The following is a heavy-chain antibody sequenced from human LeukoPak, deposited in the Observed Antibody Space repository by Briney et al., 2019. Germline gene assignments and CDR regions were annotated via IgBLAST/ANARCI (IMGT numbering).Heavy chain of an antibody. Sequence: GGSLRLSCVASGFTFSAAWMTWVRQAPGKGLECVGRIKSRTDGGTTDYATPVKGRFAISRDDSKNTLYLQMNSLKIEDTGVYYCTTVGSSWGFDYWGQGTLVTVSP. CDR3: TTVGSSWGFDY. D-gene: IGHD6-13*01. CDR1: GFTFSAAW. J-gene: IGHJ4*02. CDR2: IKSRTDGGTT. V-gene: IGHV3-15*01.